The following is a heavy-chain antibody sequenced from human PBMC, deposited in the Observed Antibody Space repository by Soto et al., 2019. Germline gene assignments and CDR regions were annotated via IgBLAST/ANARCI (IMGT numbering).Heavy chain of an antibody. V-gene: IGHV4-34*01. CDR1: GGSFSGYY. D-gene: IGHD3-16*02. J-gene: IGHJ4*02. Sequence: SETLSLTCAVYGGSFSGYYWSWIRQPPGKGLEWIGEINHSGSTNYNPSLKSRVTISVDTSKNQFSLKLSSVTTADTAVYYCARGPADLYYDYIWGSYRPSPAFDYWAQGTLVTVSS. CDR3: ARGPADLYYDYIWGSYRPSPAFDY. CDR2: INHSGST.